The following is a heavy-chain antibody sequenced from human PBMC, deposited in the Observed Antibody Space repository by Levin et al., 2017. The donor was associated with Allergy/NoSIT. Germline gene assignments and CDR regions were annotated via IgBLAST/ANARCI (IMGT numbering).Heavy chain of an antibody. D-gene: IGHD2-2*01. CDR1: GYSFTSYW. CDR3: ARLSDCSRNTCYYYYGMDV. V-gene: IGHV5-51*01. J-gene: IGHJ6*02. Sequence: PGGSLRLSCEGSGYSFTSYWIGWVRQMPGKGLEWMGIIYPGDSDTRYSPSFQGQVTISADKSISTAYLQWSSLKASDTAMYYCARLSDCSRNTCYYYYGMDVWGQGTTVTVAS. CDR2: IYPGDSDT.